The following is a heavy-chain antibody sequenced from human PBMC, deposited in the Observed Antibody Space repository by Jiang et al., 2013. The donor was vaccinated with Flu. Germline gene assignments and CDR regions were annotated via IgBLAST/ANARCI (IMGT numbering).Heavy chain of an antibody. CDR3: ARQLGPNQYASANYYSKAAFDM. CDR2: IYPGDSDT. D-gene: IGHD3-10*01. CDR1: GYTFTKHW. Sequence: GAEVKKPGESLKIYCKGSGYTFTKHWIAWVRQMPGKGLEFMGIIYPGDSDTRYSPSFQGQVTISADTSATTYLQWSSLRASDTAIYYCARQLGPNQYASANYYSKAAFDMWGQGTLVIVSS. V-gene: IGHV5-51*01. J-gene: IGHJ3*02.